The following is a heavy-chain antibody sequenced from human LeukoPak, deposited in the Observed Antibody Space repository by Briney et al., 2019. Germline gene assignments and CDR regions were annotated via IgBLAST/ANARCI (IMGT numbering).Heavy chain of an antibody. Sequence: ASVKVSCKASGYTFTGYYMHWVRQAPGQGLEWMGRINPNSGGTNYAQKFQGRVTMTRDTSISTAYMELSRLGSDDTAVYYCARSPALRVTARPSGWFDPWGQGTLVTVSS. CDR1: GYTFTGYY. J-gene: IGHJ5*02. CDR3: ARSPALRVTARPSGWFDP. CDR2: INPNSGGT. D-gene: IGHD2-21*02. V-gene: IGHV1-2*06.